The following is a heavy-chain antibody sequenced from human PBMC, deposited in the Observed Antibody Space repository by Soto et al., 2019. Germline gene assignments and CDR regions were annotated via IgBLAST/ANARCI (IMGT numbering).Heavy chain of an antibody. CDR3: AIGGGQIYYKGLDV. Sequence: GGSLRLSCAASGLFFSDYYLSWIRQAPEKALECVAYISGTGDTKYYADSVTGRFTISRDNPKNSLYLQMNSLRPEDAAVYYCAIGGGQIYYKGLDVWGQGTTVTVSS. D-gene: IGHD3-10*01. CDR1: GLFFSDYY. V-gene: IGHV3-11*01. CDR2: ISGTGDTK. J-gene: IGHJ6*02.